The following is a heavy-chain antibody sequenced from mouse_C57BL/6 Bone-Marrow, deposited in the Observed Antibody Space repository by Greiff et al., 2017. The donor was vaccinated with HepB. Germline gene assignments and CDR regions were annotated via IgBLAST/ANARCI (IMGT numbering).Heavy chain of an antibody. Sequence: VQLVESGPGLVQPSQSLSITCTVSGFSLTSYGVHWVRQSPGKGLEWLGVIWRGGSTDYNAAFMSRLSITKDNSKSQVFFKMNSLQADDTAIYYCAKMRREFYAMDYWGQGTSVTVSS. V-gene: IGHV2-5*01. CDR1: GFSLTSYG. J-gene: IGHJ4*01. CDR2: IWRGGST. CDR3: AKMRREFYAMDY.